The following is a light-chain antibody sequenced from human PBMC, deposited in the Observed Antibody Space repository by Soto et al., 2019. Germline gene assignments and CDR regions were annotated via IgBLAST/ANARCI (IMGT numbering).Light chain of an antibody. V-gene: IGKV1-39*01. Sequence: DIQLNQSPSSLSASVGDRVTITCRASETIARYLNWYQQKPGKAPNLLIYAASTLKSGFPSRFSGTGSGTDFTLTISRLQPEDFATYYCQQTYNPPRTFGQGTKVDIK. CDR2: AAS. J-gene: IGKJ1*01. CDR1: ETIARY. CDR3: QQTYNPPRT.